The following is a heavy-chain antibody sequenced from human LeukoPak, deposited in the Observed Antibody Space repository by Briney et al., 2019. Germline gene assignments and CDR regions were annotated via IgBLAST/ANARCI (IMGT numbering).Heavy chain of an antibody. CDR1: GGTFSSYA. V-gene: IGHV1-69*06. CDR3: ATELAGWRTVGNAFDI. CDR2: IIPIFGTA. J-gene: IGHJ3*02. Sequence: SVKVSCKASGGTFSSYAISWVRQAPGQGLEWMGRIIPIFGTANYAQKFQGRVTMTEDTSTDTAYMELSSLRSEDTAVYYCATELAGWRTVGNAFDIWGQGTMVTVSS. D-gene: IGHD4-23*01.